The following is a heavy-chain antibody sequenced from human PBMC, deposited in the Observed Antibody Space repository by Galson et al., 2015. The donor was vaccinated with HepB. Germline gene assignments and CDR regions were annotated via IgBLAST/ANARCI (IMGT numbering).Heavy chain of an antibody. J-gene: IGHJ6*02. Sequence: SVKVSCKASGYTFTSYGISWARQAPGQGLEWMGWISAYNGNTKYSQKFQGRVTITRDTSASTAYMELSSLRSEDTAVYYCARVYYDSSDPYYYYGMDVWGQGTTVTVSS. CDR1: GYTFTSYG. V-gene: IGHV1-18*01. D-gene: IGHD3-22*01. CDR3: ARVYYDSSDPYYYYGMDV. CDR2: ISAYNGNT.